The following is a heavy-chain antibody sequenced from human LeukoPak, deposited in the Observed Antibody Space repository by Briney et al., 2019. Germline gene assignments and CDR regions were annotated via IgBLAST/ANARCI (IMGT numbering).Heavy chain of an antibody. CDR3: ARALYSGSYRADY. CDR2: ISAYNGNT. D-gene: IGHD1-26*01. J-gene: IGHJ4*02. Sequence: ASVKVSCKASGYTFTSYGISWVRQAPGQGREWRGWISAYNGNTNYAQKLQGRVTMTTDTSTSTAYMELRSLRSDDTAVYCCARALYSGSYRADYWGQGTLVTVSS. CDR1: GYTFTSYG. V-gene: IGHV1-18*01.